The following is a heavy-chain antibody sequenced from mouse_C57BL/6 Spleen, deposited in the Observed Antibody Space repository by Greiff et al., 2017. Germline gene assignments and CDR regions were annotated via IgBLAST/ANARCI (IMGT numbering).Heavy chain of an antibody. V-gene: IGHV14-2*01. CDR2: IDPEDGET. D-gene: IGHD4-1*01. CDR1: GFNINDYS. Sequence: EVKLMESGAELVKPGASVTLSCTASGFNINDYSMHWVKQRPEQGLEWIGRIDPEDGETKYAPKFQGKATITADTSSNTASRQLSSLTSEDTAVYDCARLTGTLADYWGQGTTLTVSS. CDR3: ARLTGTLADY. J-gene: IGHJ2*01.